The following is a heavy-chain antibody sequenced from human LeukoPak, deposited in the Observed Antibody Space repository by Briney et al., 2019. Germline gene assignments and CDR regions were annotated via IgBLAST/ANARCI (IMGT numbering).Heavy chain of an antibody. CDR1: GGSISTNNHY. Sequence: SETLSLTCGVSGGSISTNNHYWGWIRQPPGKGLEWMGSAYYSGSTYYNPSLKSRVTISVDTSKNQFSLKLSSVTAADTAVYYCASVDPWVDAFDIWGQGTMVTVSS. J-gene: IGHJ3*02. CDR2: AYYSGST. D-gene: IGHD3-9*01. CDR3: ASVDPWVDAFDI. V-gene: IGHV4-39*07.